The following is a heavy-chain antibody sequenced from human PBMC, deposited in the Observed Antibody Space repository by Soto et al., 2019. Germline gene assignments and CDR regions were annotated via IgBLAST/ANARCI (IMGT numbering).Heavy chain of an antibody. J-gene: IGHJ4*02. Sequence: PSETLSLTCTVSGGSISSYYWSWIRQPPGKGLEWIGYIYYSGGTNYNPSLKSRVTISVDTSKNQFSLKLSSVTAADTAVYYCASARLTYYYDSSGPHPPNYWGQGTLVTVS. CDR2: IYYSGGT. CDR3: ASARLTYYYDSSGPHPPNY. V-gene: IGHV4-59*01. CDR1: GGSISSYY. D-gene: IGHD3-22*01.